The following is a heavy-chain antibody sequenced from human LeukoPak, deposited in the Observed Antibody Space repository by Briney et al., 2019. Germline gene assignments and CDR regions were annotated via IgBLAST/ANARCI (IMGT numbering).Heavy chain of an antibody. D-gene: IGHD6-13*01. J-gene: IGHJ4*02. V-gene: IGHV3-23*01. CDR2: ISGSGGSST. CDR3: ANSAAVGTFY. CDR1: GFTFSSYA. Sequence: PGGSLRLSCAASGFTFSSYAMSWVRQAPGKGLEWVSAISGSGGSSTYYADSVKCRFTISRDNSKNTLYLQMNSLRAEDTAVYYCANSAAVGTFYWGQGTLVTVSA.